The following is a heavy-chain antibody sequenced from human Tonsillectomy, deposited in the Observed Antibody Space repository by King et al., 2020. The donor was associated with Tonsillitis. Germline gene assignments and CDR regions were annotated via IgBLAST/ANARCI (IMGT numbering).Heavy chain of an antibody. CDR1: GFTFSSYG. Sequence: QLVQSGGGVVQPGGSLRLSCAASGFTFSSYGMHWVRQAPGKGLEWVAFIRYDGSNKYYADSVKGRFTISRDNSKNTLYLQMNSLRAEDTAVYYCAKDCGGDCYWDAFDTWGQGTMVTVSS. D-gene: IGHD2-21*02. CDR3: AKDCGGDCYWDAFDT. J-gene: IGHJ3*02. V-gene: IGHV3-30*02. CDR2: IRYDGSNK.